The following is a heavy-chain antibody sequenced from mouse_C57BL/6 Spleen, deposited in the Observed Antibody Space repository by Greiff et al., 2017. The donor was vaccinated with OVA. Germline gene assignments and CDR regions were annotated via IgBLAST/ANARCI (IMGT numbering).Heavy chain of an antibody. CDR2: LYPGSGST. Sequence: VQLQQSGAELVKPGASVKMSCKASGYTFTSYWITWVKQRPGHGLEWIGDLYPGSGSTNYNEKFKSKATLTVDTSSSTAYMQLSSLTSEDSAVYDCARWTTGVAKSVDYWGQGTTLTVSS. CDR3: ARWTTGVAKSVDY. CDR1: GYTFTSYW. V-gene: IGHV1-55*01. D-gene: IGHD1-1*01. J-gene: IGHJ2*01.